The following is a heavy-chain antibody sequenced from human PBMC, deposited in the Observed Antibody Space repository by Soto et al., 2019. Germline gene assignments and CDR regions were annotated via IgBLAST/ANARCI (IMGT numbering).Heavy chain of an antibody. CDR3: ARAVVTSGYYFYYGMDV. J-gene: IGHJ6*02. CDR2: IYSGGST. D-gene: IGHD3-3*01. V-gene: IGHV3-66*01. Sequence: GGSLRLSCAASGFTVSSNYMSWVRQAPGKGLEWVSVIYSGGSTYYADSVKGRFTISRDNSKNTLYLQMNSLRAEDTAVYYCARAVVTSGYYFYYGMDVWGQGTTVTISS. CDR1: GFTVSSNY.